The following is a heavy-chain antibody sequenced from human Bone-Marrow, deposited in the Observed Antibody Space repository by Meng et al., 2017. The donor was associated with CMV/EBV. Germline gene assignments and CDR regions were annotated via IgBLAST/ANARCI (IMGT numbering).Heavy chain of an antibody. CDR2: ICHGGST. CDR3: ARGGSGLWFGELLWDYYYGMDV. J-gene: IGHJ6*02. Sequence: SWWSWVPQPPGNRLELLGEICHGGSTNYNPSRKSRVTISVDTSKNQFSLKLSYVTAADTAVYYSARGGSGLWFGELLWDYYYGMDVWGQGTTVTVSS. V-gene: IGHV4-4*02. D-gene: IGHD3-10*01. CDR1: SW.